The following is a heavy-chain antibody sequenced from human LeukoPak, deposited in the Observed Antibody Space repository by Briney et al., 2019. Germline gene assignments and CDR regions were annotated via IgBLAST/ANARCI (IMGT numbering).Heavy chain of an antibody. V-gene: IGHV1-8*02. J-gene: IGHJ4*02. CDR2: MNPNSGNT. D-gene: IGHD3-10*01. CDR1: GYTFTSYD. Sequence: ASVKVSCKASGYTFTSYDINWVRQATGQGLEWMGWMNPNSGNTGYAQKFRGRVTMTRNTSISTAYMELSSLRSEDTAVYYCARGFTMVRGNDYWGQGTLVTVSS. CDR3: ARGFTMVRGNDY.